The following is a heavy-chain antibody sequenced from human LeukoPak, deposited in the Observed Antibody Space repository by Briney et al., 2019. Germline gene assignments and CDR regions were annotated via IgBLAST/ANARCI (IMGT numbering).Heavy chain of an antibody. CDR1: GYTFTSYG. CDR2: ISAYNGNT. D-gene: IGHD3-16*01. CDR3: ARDNDSRDPPHFDY. V-gene: IGHV1-18*01. J-gene: IGHJ4*02. Sequence: GASVKVPCKASGYTFTSYGISWVRQAPGQGLEWMGWISAYNGNTNYAQKLQGRVTMTTDTSTSTAYMELSSLRSEDTAVYYCARDNDSRDPPHFDYWGQGTLVTVSS.